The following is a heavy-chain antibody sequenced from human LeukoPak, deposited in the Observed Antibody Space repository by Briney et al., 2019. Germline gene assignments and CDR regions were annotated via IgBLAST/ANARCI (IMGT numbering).Heavy chain of an antibody. V-gene: IGHV5-51*01. CDR1: GYSFTSYW. D-gene: IGHD5-18*01. CDR3: ARRSQEYSYGRHAIDY. CDR2: IYPGDSDT. J-gene: IGHJ4*02. Sequence: GESLKISCKGSGYSFTSYWIGWVRQMPGKGLEWMGIIYPGDSDTRYSPSFQGQVTISAEKSISTAYLQWSSLKASDTAMYYCARRSQEYSYGRHAIDYWGQGTLVTVSS.